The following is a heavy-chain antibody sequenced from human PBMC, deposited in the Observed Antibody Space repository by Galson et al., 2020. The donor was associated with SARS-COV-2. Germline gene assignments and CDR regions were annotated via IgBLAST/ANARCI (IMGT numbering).Heavy chain of an antibody. V-gene: IGHV4-39*01. CDR3: ARHLRGILGQGGFAF. D-gene: IGHD3-16*01. CDR1: GDSINDTNHY. J-gene: IGHJ4*02. CDR2: IYYTGST. Sequence: SETLSLTCSVSGDSINDTNHYWAWIRQPPGKGLEWIGSIYYTGSTSYHPSLKSRVTISVDTSKNQFSLNLSSVTAADTAIYYCARHLRGILGQGGFAFWGQGTLVTVSS.